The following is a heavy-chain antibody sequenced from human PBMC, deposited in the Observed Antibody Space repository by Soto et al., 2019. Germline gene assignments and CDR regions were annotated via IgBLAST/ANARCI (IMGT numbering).Heavy chain of an antibody. V-gene: IGHV3-11*06. CDR2: ISSSSSYT. J-gene: IGHJ4*02. CDR3: ARVDDYVWGSSLY. D-gene: IGHD3-16*01. CDR1: GFTFSDYY. Sequence: GGSLRLSCAASGFTFSDYYMSWIRQAPGKGLEWVSYISSSSSYTNYADSVKGRFTISRDNAKNSLYLQMNSLRAEDTAVYYCARVDDYVWGSSLYWGQGTLVTVSS.